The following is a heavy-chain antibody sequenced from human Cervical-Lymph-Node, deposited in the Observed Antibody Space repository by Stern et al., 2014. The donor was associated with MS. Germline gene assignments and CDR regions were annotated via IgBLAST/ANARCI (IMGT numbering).Heavy chain of an antibody. CDR2: MKSDGSST. J-gene: IGHJ2*01. V-gene: IGHV3-74*01. Sequence: EVQLVQSGGGLVQPGGSLRLSCAASGFTFSRNWMHWVRQAPGKGLVWVSRMKSDGSSTNYEDSVKGRFTISRDNAKNTLYLQMNSLRAEDTAVYYCARENWYLDLWCRGTQVTVSS. CDR3: ARENWYLDL. CDR1: GFTFSRNW.